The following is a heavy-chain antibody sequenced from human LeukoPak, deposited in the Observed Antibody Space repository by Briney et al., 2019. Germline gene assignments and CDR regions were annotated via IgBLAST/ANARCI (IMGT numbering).Heavy chain of an antibody. J-gene: IGHJ3*02. CDR2: IYYSGST. CDR1: GGSISSYY. Sequence: SETLSLTCTVSGGSISSYYWSWIRQPPGKGLEWIGYIYYSGSTNYNPSLKSRVTISVDTSKNQFSLKLSSVTAADTAVYYCASHTKYWNKAFDIWGQGTMVTVSS. V-gene: IGHV4-59*08. D-gene: IGHD1/OR15-1a*01. CDR3: ASHTKYWNKAFDI.